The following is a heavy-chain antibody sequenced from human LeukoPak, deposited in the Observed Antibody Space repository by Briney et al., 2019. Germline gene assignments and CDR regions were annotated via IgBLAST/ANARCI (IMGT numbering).Heavy chain of an antibody. CDR2: ISAYNGNT. V-gene: IGHV1-18*01. CDR3: ARDNPEYSSSWYYYYGMDV. D-gene: IGHD6-13*01. Sequence: GASVKVSCKASGYTFTSYGISWVRQAPGQGLEWMGWISAYNGNTNYAQKLQGRVTMATDTSTSTAYMELRSLRSDDTAVYYCARDNPEYSSSWYYYYGMDVWGQGTTVTVSS. CDR1: GYTFTSYG. J-gene: IGHJ6*02.